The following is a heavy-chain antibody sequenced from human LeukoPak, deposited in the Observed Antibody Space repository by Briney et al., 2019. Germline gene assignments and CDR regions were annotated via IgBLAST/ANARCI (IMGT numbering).Heavy chain of an antibody. V-gene: IGHV1-18*01. CDR1: GYTFTNYG. CDR3: ARESPFGFRDILTGYARFDY. CDR2: ISAYNGNT. D-gene: IGHD3-9*01. J-gene: IGHJ4*02. Sequence: GASVKVSCKASGYTFTNYGISWVRQAPGQGLEWMGWISAYNGNTNYAQKLQGRVTMTTDTSTSTAYMELRSLRSDDTAVYYCARESPFGFRDILTGYARFDYWGQGTLVTVSS.